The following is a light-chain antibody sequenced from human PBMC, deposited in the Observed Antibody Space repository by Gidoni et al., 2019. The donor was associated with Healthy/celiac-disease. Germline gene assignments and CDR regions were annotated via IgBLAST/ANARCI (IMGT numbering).Light chain of an antibody. CDR2: GAS. Sequence: EMVLTQCPRTLSLSHGERATLSCRARQSVSSSYLAWYQQKPGQAPRLLIYGASSRATGIPDRFSGSGSGTDFSLTISRLEPEDFAVYYCQQYGSSPRSFGQGTKLEIK. CDR3: QQYGSSPRS. J-gene: IGKJ2*03. CDR1: QSVSSSY. V-gene: IGKV3-20*01.